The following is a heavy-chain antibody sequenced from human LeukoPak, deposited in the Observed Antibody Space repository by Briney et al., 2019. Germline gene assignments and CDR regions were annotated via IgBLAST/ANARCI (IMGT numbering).Heavy chain of an antibody. CDR1: GFTFSSYW. Sequence: PGGSLRLSCAASGFTFSSYWMHLVRQTPGKGLGWVSRFNRDGSSTSYAGSVKGRFTISRDNAKNTLYLQMNSLRAEDTAVYYCAREGYDFWSGYYTRNYFDYWGQGTLVTVSS. D-gene: IGHD3-3*01. V-gene: IGHV3-74*01. CDR3: AREGYDFWSGYYTRNYFDY. CDR2: FNRDGSST. J-gene: IGHJ4*02.